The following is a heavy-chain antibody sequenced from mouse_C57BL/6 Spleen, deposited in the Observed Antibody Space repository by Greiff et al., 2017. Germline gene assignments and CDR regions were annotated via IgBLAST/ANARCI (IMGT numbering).Heavy chain of an antibody. Sequence: QVQLQQSGAELVRPGTSVKVSCKASGYAFTNYLIEWVKQRPGQGLEWIGVINPGSGGTNYDEKFKGKGTLTADKSSSTAYMQLSSLTSEDSAVYFCARDYGNAYFDYWGQGTTLTVSS. D-gene: IGHD2-1*01. V-gene: IGHV1-54*01. CDR1: GYAFTNYL. CDR2: INPGSGGT. CDR3: ARDYGNAYFDY. J-gene: IGHJ2*01.